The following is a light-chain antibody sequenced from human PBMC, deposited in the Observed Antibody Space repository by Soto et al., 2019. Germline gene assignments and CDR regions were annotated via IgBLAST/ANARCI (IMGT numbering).Light chain of an antibody. CDR2: KTS. Sequence: DIQMTQTPSTLSASVGDRVTITCRASQTISSWLAWYQQKPGKAPKLLIYKTSSLDSGVPSRFSGSGSGTEFTLTISGLQADDFATYYCQQYDRYSGTFGQGTKVDIK. V-gene: IGKV1-5*03. J-gene: IGKJ1*01. CDR3: QQYDRYSGT. CDR1: QTISSW.